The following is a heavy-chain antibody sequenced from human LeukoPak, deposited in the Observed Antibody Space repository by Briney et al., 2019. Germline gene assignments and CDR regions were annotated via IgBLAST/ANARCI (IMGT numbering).Heavy chain of an antibody. CDR2: IYHSGST. CDR1: GYSLRSGYY. CDR3: ARGGAATGNFDY. Sequence: SETLSLTCAVSGYSLRSGYYWGWVRQPPGKGVGWIGSIYHSGSTYYNPSLKSRVTISVDTSRNQFSLKLSSVTAADTAVYYCARGGAATGNFDYWGQGTLVTVSS. V-gene: IGHV4-38-2*01. D-gene: IGHD2-15*01. J-gene: IGHJ4*02.